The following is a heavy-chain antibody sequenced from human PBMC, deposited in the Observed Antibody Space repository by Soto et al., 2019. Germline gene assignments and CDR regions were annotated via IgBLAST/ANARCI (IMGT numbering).Heavy chain of an antibody. J-gene: IGHJ6*02. CDR3: ARDNTDTLYYYGMDV. CDR2: IYYSGST. CDR1: GGSISSGGYY. V-gene: IGHV4-31*03. Sequence: QVPLQESGPGLVKPSQTLSLTCTVSGGSISSGGYYWSWIRQHPGKGLEWIGYIYYSGSTYYNPSLKSRVTISVDTSKNQFSLKLSSVTAADTAVYYCARDNTDTLYYYGMDVWGQGTTVTVSS. D-gene: IGHD5-18*01.